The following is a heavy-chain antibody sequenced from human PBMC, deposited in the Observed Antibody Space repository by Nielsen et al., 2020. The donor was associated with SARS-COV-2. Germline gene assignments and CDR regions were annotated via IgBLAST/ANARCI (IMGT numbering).Heavy chain of an antibody. V-gene: IGHV1-2*04. D-gene: IGHD2-2*01. CDR2: INPNSGGT. Sequence: ASVKVSCKASGYTFTGYYMHWVRQAPGQGLEWMGWINPNSGGTNYAQKFQGWVTMTRDTSISTAYMELSRLRSEDTAVYYCARASRPERIVVVPAANYYYYYMDVWGKGTTVTVSS. J-gene: IGHJ6*03. CDR3: ARASRPERIVVVPAANYYYYYMDV. CDR1: GYTFTGYY.